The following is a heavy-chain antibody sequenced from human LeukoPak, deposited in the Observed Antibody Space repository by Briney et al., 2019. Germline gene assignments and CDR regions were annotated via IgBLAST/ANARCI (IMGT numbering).Heavy chain of an antibody. CDR2: INPSGGDT. CDR3: ARTYCAEDCSIRYFDY. D-gene: IGHD2-21*02. Sequence: GASVKVSSKASGYILTSYNMHWVRQAPGQGREWLGIINPSGGDTKYAQKFQGRVTLTRDKSTSTVYMELSSLTSDDTAVYYCARTYCAEDCSIRYFDYWGQGTLVTVSS. V-gene: IGHV1-46*01. J-gene: IGHJ4*02. CDR1: GYILTSYN.